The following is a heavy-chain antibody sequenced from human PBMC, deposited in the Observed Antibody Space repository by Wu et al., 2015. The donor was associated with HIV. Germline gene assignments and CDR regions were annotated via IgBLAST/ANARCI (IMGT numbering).Heavy chain of an antibody. CDR3: ARGYSYGKDAFDI. D-gene: IGHD5-18*01. CDR1: GYIFNSYD. Sequence: QVQLVQSGAEVKKPGASVRVSCKASGYIFNSYDINWVRQTPGQGLEWMGWMNPNSGSTGYAQKFQGRVTMTRDTSISTAYMELSRLRSDDTAVYYCARGYSYGKDAFDIWGQRDKWSPSLQ. J-gene: IGHJ3*02. V-gene: IGHV1-8*01. CDR2: MNPNSGST.